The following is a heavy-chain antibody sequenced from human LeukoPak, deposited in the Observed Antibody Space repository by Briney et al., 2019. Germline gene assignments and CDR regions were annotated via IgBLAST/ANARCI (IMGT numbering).Heavy chain of an antibody. J-gene: IGHJ5*02. D-gene: IGHD3-16*01. Sequence: KPWETLSLTCAVYGGSFSGYYWSWIRQPPGKGLEWIGEINHSGSTNYNPSLKSRVTISVDTSKNQFSLKLSSVTAADTAVYYCARFGPDMITFGGVRTRYNWFDPWGQGTLVTVSS. CDR2: INHSGST. V-gene: IGHV4-34*01. CDR1: GGSFSGYY. CDR3: ARFGPDMITFGGVRTRYNWFDP.